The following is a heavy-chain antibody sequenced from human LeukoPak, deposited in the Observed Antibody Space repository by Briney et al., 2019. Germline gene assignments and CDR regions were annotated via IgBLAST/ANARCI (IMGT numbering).Heavy chain of an antibody. Sequence: SETLSLTCAVYGGSFSGYYWSWIRQPPGKGLEWIGEINHSGSTNYNPSLKSRVTISVDTSKNQFSLKLSSVTAADTAVYYCARGLSSMFVVSTRGYYFDYWGQGTLVTVSS. V-gene: IGHV4-34*01. CDR3: ARGLSSMFVVSTRGYYFDY. CDR1: GGSFSGYY. D-gene: IGHD3-10*02. CDR2: INHSGST. J-gene: IGHJ4*02.